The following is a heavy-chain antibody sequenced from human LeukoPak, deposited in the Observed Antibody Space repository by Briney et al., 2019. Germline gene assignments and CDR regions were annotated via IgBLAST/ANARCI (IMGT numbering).Heavy chain of an antibody. D-gene: IGHD6-19*01. CDR2: IYYSGST. Sequence: SETLSLTCTVSGGSISSYYWSWIRQPPGKGLEWIGYIYYSGSTNYNPSLKSRVTISVDTSKNQFSLKLSSVTAADTAVYYCARDGSSGWTDAFDIWGQGTMVTVSS. J-gene: IGHJ3*02. V-gene: IGHV4-59*01. CDR1: GGSISSYY. CDR3: ARDGSSGWTDAFDI.